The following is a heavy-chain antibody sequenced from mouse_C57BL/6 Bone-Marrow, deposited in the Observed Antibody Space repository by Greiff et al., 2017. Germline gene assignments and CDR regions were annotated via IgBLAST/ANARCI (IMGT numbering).Heavy chain of an antibody. CDR3: ASRSHGAMDY. CDR1: GYAFTNYL. D-gene: IGHD6-1*01. J-gene: IGHJ4*01. Sequence: QVQLQQSGAELVRPGTSVKVSCKASGYAFTNYLIEWVKQRPGQGLEWIGVINPGSGGTNYNEKFKGKATLTADKSSSTAYMQLSSLTSEDSAVYYCASRSHGAMDYWGQGTSVTVSS. V-gene: IGHV1-54*01. CDR2: INPGSGGT.